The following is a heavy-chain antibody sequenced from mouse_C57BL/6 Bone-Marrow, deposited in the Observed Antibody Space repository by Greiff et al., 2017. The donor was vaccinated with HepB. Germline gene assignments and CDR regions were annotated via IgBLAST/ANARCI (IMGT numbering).Heavy chain of an antibody. J-gene: IGHJ4*01. CDR2: ISGGGGNT. D-gene: IGHD2-4*01. CDR3: ASSFYYDYDEYAMDY. CDR1: GFTFSSYT. Sequence: EVQRVESGGGLVKPGGSLKLSCAASGFTFSSYTMSWVRQTPEKRLEWVATISGGGGNTYYPDSVKGRFTISRDNAKNTLYLQMSSLRSEDTALYYCASSFYYDYDEYAMDYWGQGTSVTVSS. V-gene: IGHV5-9*01.